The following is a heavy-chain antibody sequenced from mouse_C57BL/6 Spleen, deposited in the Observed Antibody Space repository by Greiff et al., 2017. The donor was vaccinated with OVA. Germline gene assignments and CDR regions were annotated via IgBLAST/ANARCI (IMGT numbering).Heavy chain of an antibody. CDR1: GFSLTSYG. CDR2: IWSGGST. J-gene: IGHJ4*01. Sequence: QVTLKESGPGLVQPSQSLSITCTVSGFSLTSYGVHWVRQPPGKGLEWLGVIWSGGSTDYNAAFISRLSISKDNSKSQVFFKMNSLQADDTAIYYCATIYYSNYYAMDYWGQGTSVTVSS. D-gene: IGHD2-5*01. V-gene: IGHV2-4*01. CDR3: ATIYYSNYYAMDY.